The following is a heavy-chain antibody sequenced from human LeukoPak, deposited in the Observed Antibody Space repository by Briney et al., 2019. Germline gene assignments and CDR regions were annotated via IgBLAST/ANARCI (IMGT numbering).Heavy chain of an antibody. D-gene: IGHD3-10*01. J-gene: IGHJ4*02. V-gene: IGHV1-69*13. CDR2: IIPIFGTA. CDR3: ARSQITMANHGYFDY. Sequence: GASVKVSCKASASTFSSYAISWVRQAPGQGLEWMGGIIPIFGTATYAQKFQGRVTITADESTSTAYMELSSLRSEDTAVYYCARSQITMANHGYFDYWGQGTLVTVSS. CDR1: ASTFSSYA.